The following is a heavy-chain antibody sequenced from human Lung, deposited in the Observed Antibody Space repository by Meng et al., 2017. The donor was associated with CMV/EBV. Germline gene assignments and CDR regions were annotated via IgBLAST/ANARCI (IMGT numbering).Heavy chain of an antibody. V-gene: IGHV3-43*01. CDR3: VKDIYHYDFWSGCDF. CDR1: GFKFADYS. Sequence: GESLKISCAASGFKFADYSIHWVRQSPGKGLEWVSVISWDGSVPYYADSVKGRFTISRDNSKNSLHLQMSSLRPDDTAMYYCVKDIYHYDFWSGCDFWGQGTXVTISS. D-gene: IGHD3-3*01. CDR2: ISWDGSVP. J-gene: IGHJ4*02.